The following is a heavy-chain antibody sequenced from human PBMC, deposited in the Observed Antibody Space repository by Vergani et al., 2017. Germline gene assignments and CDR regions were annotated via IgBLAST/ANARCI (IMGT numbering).Heavy chain of an antibody. J-gene: IGHJ5*02. CDR1: GFTFNLYG. V-gene: IGHV3-33*01. Sequence: QVQLVESGGGVVQPGRSLRLSCAASGFTFNLYGMHWVRQAPGKGLEWVAVTWYDGNNKQYADSVKGRFTISRDNSKSTMYLQMNSLRDEDTGVYYCARDLRLLYNRFDPWGREPWSPSPQ. D-gene: IGHD1-14*01. CDR2: TWYDGNNK. CDR3: ARDLRLLYNRFDP.